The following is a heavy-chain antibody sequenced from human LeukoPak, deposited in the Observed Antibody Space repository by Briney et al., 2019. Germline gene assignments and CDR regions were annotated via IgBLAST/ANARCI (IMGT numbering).Heavy chain of an antibody. Sequence: SGGSLRLSCAASGFTFSSYGMHWVRQAPGKGLEWVTFIRYDGSNKYYADSVQGRFTISRDNSKNTLYLQMNSLRAEDTAVYYCAKDGRVSGYYGFDYWGQGALVTVSS. D-gene: IGHD5-12*01. CDR2: IRYDGSNK. CDR1: GFTFSSYG. J-gene: IGHJ4*02. CDR3: AKDGRVSGYYGFDY. V-gene: IGHV3-30*02.